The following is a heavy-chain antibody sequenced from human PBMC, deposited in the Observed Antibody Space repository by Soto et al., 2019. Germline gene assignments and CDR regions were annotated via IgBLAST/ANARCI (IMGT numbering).Heavy chain of an antibody. Sequence: PSETLSLTCTVSGGSIISVYWSWMRQPPGKGLEWIGYISYSGSTNYNPSLKSLVTISVDTSKNQFSLKLFSVTAADTAVYYCARVLSGSSLFDYWGQGTLVTVSS. V-gene: IGHV4-59*01. D-gene: IGHD1-26*01. J-gene: IGHJ4*02. CDR3: ARVLSGSSLFDY. CDR2: ISYSGST. CDR1: GGSIISVY.